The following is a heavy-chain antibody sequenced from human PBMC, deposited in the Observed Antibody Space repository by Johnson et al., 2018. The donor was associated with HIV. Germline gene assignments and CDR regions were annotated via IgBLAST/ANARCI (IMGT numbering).Heavy chain of an antibody. CDR2: ISNSGSSV. CDR3: ARSKDCSGGSCPDAFDI. J-gene: IGHJ3*02. D-gene: IGHD2-15*01. V-gene: IGHV3-11*04. Sequence: QVHLVESGGAVVNPEGPLRLSCVAPGFTLNDYYTSWNRQAPGKGLEWVSYISNSGSSVYSADSVQGRFTISRDNARNSLYLQMNSLRVEDTAVYYCARSKDCSGGSCPDAFDIWGQGTMVIVSS. CDR1: GFTLNDYY.